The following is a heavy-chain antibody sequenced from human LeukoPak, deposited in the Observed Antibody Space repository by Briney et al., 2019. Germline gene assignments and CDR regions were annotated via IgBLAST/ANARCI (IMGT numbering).Heavy chain of an antibody. CDR1: GYSFTSYW. CDR3: ARHPGYSSGWSYYYYYYMDV. Sequence: GESLKISCKGSGYSFTSYWIGWVRQMPGKGLECMGIIYPGDSDTRYSPSFQGQVTISADKSISTAYLQWSSLKASDTAMYYCARHPGYSSGWSYYYYYYMDVWGKGTTVTVSS. V-gene: IGHV5-51*01. CDR2: IYPGDSDT. D-gene: IGHD6-19*01. J-gene: IGHJ6*03.